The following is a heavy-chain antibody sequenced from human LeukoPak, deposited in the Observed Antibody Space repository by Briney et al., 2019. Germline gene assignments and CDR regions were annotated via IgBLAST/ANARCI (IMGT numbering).Heavy chain of an antibody. J-gene: IGHJ3*02. D-gene: IGHD1-26*01. CDR3: ARGLVGATPPRGAFDI. CDR2: IIPIFGTA. V-gene: IGHV1-69*13. Sequence: SVKVSCKASGGTFSSYAISWVRQAPGQGLEWMGGIIPIFGTANYAQKFQGRVTITADESTSTAYMELSSLRSDDTAVYYCARGLVGATPPRGAFDIWGQGTMVTVSS. CDR1: GGTFSSYA.